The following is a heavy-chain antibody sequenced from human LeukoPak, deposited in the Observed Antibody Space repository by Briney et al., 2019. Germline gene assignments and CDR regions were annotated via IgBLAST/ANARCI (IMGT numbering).Heavy chain of an antibody. CDR3: ARDMVHQNFDH. D-gene: IGHD4/OR15-4a*01. CDR1: GDSVSSNTAA. Sequence: SQTLSLTCDISGDSVSSNTAAWSWIRQSPSRGLEWLGRTYYRSKWYNDYALSVKSRITINPDTSKNQFSLQLNSVTPEDTAVYYCARDMVHQNFDHWGQGTLVTVSS. J-gene: IGHJ5*02. CDR2: TYYRSKWYN. V-gene: IGHV6-1*01.